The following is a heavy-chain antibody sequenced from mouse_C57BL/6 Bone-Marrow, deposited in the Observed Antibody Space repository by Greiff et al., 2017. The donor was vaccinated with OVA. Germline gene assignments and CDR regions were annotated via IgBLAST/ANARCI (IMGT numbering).Heavy chain of an antibody. CDR3: ARRVRRGFDN. D-gene: IGHD2-14*01. Sequence: EVQGVESGGDLVKPGGSLKLSCAASGFTFSSYGMSWVRQTPDKRLEWVATISSGGSYTYYPDSVKGRFTISRDNAKNTLYLQMSSLKSEDTAMYYCARRVRRGFDNWGQGTTLTVPS. J-gene: IGHJ2*01. V-gene: IGHV5-6*01. CDR2: ISSGGSYT. CDR1: GFTFSSYG.